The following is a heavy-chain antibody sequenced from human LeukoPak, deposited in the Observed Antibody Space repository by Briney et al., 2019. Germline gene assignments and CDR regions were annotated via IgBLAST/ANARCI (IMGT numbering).Heavy chain of an antibody. CDR2: IYYSGST. Sequence: PSETLSLTCTVSGGSISSSSYYWGWIRQPPGKGLEWIGSIYYSGSTYYNPSLKSRVTISVDTSKNQFSLKLSSVTAADTAVYYCARLAVATFGWFDPWGQGTLVTVSS. CDR1: GGSISSSSYY. J-gene: IGHJ5*02. D-gene: IGHD6-19*01. CDR3: ARLAVATFGWFDP. V-gene: IGHV4-39*01.